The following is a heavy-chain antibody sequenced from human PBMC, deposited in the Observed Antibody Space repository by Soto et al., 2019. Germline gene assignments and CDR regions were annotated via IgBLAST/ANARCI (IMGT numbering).Heavy chain of an antibody. J-gene: IGHJ4*02. CDR3: AAISHSSGWFPFPFDY. D-gene: IGHD6-19*01. V-gene: IGHV1-18*01. CDR1: GYTFTSYA. Sequence: ASVKVSCKASGYTFTSYAICWVRQAPGQGLEWMGWISAYNGNTNYAQKLQGRVTMTTDTSTSTAYMELRSLRSDDTAVYYCAAISHSSGWFPFPFDYWGQGALVTVSS. CDR2: ISAYNGNT.